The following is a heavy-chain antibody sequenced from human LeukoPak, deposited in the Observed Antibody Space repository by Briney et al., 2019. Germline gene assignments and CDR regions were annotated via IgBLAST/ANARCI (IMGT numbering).Heavy chain of an antibody. V-gene: IGHV3-64D*06. CDR3: VKDRKYCSGGSCYSPYAEYFQH. D-gene: IGHD2-15*01. J-gene: IGHJ1*01. CDR1: GFTFSSYA. Sequence: GGSLRLSCSASGFTFSSYAMHWVRQAPGKGLEYVSAISSNGGSTYYADSVKGRITISRDNSKNTLYLQMSSLRAEDTAVYYCVKDRKYCSGGSCYSPYAEYFQHWGQGTLVTVSS. CDR2: ISSNGGST.